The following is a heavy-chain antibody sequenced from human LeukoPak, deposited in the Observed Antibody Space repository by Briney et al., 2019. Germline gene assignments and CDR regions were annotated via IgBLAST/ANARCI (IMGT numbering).Heavy chain of an antibody. Sequence: PSETLSPTCTVSGGSISSGVYYWFWIRQPPGKGLEWFGHIYYSGSTYYSPSLKSRVTISVDTSKNQFYLKLSSVTAADTAVYYCARDGLPAAPWRGYYGMDAWGQGTTVTVSS. CDR2: IYYSGST. V-gene: IGHV4-31*03. CDR3: ARDGLPAAPWRGYYGMDA. CDR1: GGSISSGVYY. D-gene: IGHD2-2*01. J-gene: IGHJ6*02.